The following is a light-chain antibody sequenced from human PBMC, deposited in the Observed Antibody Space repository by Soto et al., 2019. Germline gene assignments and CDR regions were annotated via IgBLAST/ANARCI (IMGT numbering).Light chain of an antibody. CDR1: QSVGRNY. Sequence: EIVLTQSPVTLSLSPGESATLSCRASQSVGRNYLAWFQHKHDQAPRPLIYDASDRATGVPDRCSGSGAGTDFTLSVTRLEPEDFAVYYCQQYAVSPLTFGGGTTVEIK. J-gene: IGKJ4*01. CDR2: DAS. CDR3: QQYAVSPLT. V-gene: IGKV3-20*01.